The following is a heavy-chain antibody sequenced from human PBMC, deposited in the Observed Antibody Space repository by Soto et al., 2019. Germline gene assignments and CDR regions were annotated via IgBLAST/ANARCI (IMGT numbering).Heavy chain of an antibody. D-gene: IGHD3-3*01. CDR2: ISFDGTNK. Sequence: QVQLVESGGGVVQPGRSLRLSCAASGFTFSSYAMHWVRQAPGKGLEWVAVISFDGTNKYYADSVKGRFTISRDNSKNTLNLQMNSLRAEDTAVYYCARDRLRFGRGLGRFDPWGRGSLVTVSA. V-gene: IGHV3-30-3*01. J-gene: IGHJ5*02. CDR1: GFTFSSYA. CDR3: ARDRLRFGRGLGRFDP.